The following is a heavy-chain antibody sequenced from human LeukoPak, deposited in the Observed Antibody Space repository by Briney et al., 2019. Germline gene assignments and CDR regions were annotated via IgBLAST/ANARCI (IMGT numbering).Heavy chain of an antibody. CDR2: INPSGGST. CDR1: GHTFTSYY. CDR3: ARSPRGSGYYGSAFDI. J-gene: IGHJ3*02. Sequence: GASVKVSCKASGHTFTSYYMHWVRQAPGQGLEWMGIINPSGGSTSYAQKFQGRVTMTRDMSTSTVYMELSSLRSEDTAVYYCARSPRGSGYYGSAFDIWGQGTMVTVSS. D-gene: IGHD3-22*01. V-gene: IGHV1-46*01.